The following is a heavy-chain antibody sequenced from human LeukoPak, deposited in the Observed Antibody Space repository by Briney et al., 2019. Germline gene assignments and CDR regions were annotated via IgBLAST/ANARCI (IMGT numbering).Heavy chain of an antibody. CDR2: ISYDGSNK. CDR1: GFTFSSYA. CDR3: ASHYGFDY. D-gene: IGHD3-10*01. Sequence: PGRSLRLSCAASGFTFSSYAMHWVRQAPGKGLGWVAVISYDGSNKYYADSVKGRFTISRDNSKNTLYLQMNSLRAEDTAVYYCASHYGFDYWGQGTLVTVSS. J-gene: IGHJ4*02. V-gene: IGHV3-30-3*01.